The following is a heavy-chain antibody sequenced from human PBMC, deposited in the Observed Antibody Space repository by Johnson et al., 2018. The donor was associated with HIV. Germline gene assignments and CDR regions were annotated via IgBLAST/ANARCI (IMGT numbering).Heavy chain of an antibody. D-gene: IGHD3-10*01. CDR2: IRYDGSNK. Sequence: QVQLVESGGGVVQPGGSLRLSCAASGFTFSSYGMHWVRQAPVKGLEWVAFIRYDGSNKYYADSVKGRFTISRDNSKNTLYLQMNSLRAEDTAVYDCAKDLDYYGSGLIWVQVTMVTVSS. V-gene: IGHV3-30*02. CDR3: AKDLDYYGSGLI. J-gene: IGHJ3*02. CDR1: GFTFSSYG.